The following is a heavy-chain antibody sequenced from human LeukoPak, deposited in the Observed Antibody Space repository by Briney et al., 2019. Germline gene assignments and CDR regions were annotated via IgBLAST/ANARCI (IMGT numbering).Heavy chain of an antibody. CDR3: ARVLPHDEYYFDY. J-gene: IGHJ4*02. D-gene: IGHD6-6*01. V-gene: IGHV3-30-3*01. Sequence: GGSLRLSCAASGFTSSSYAMHWVRQAPGKGLEWVAVISYDGSNKYYADSVKGRFTISRDNSKNTLYLQMNSLRAEDTAVYYCARVLPHDEYYFDYWGQGTLVTVSS. CDR2: ISYDGSNK. CDR1: GFTSSSYA.